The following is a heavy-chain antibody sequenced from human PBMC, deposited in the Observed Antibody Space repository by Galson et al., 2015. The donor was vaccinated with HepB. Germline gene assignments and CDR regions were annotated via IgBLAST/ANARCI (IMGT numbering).Heavy chain of an antibody. V-gene: IGHV5-10-1*01. CDR2: IDPSDSYT. CDR1: GYSFTSYW. D-gene: IGHD2-2*01. CDR3: ARTRRTGYCSSTSCYDDY. J-gene: IGHJ4*02. Sequence: QSGAEVKKPGESLRISCKGSGYSFTSYWISWVRQMPGKGLEWMGRIDPSDSYTNYSPSFQGHVTISADKSVSTAYLQWSSLKASDTAMYYCARTRRTGYCSSTSCYDDYWGQGTLVTVSS.